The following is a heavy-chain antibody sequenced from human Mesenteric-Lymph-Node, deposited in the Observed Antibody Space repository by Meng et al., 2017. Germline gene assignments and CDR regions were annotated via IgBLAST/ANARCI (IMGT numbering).Heavy chain of an antibody. CDR1: GFTFSSYA. J-gene: IGHJ5*02. D-gene: IGHD2-2*02. CDR2: ISHSGGST. CDR3: ARVRCSSSSCYTWELTGWFDP. V-gene: IGHV3-23*01. Sequence: GGSLRLSCAASGFTFSSYALTWVRQAPGKGLEWVSVISHSGGSTYYADSVKGRFTISRDNSKNTLYLQMNSLRAEDTALYHCARVRCSSSSCYTWELTGWFDPWGQGTLVTVSS.